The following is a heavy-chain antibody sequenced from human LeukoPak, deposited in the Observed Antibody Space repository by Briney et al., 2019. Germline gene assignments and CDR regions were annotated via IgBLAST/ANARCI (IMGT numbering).Heavy chain of an antibody. D-gene: IGHD5-18*01. CDR3: ARHGAWIQLMMYYFDY. V-gene: IGHV4-39*01. Sequence: SETLSLTCTVSGGSISSSSYYWGWIRQPPGKGLEWIGSIYYSGSTYYNPSLKSRVTISVDTSKNQFSLKLSSVTAADTAVYYCARHGAWIQLMMYYFDYWGQGTLVTVSS. CDR2: IYYSGST. CDR1: GGSISSSSYY. J-gene: IGHJ4*02.